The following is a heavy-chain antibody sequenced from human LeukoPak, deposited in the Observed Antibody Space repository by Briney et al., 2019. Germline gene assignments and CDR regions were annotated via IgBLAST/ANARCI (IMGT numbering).Heavy chain of an antibody. Sequence: PGGSLRLSCAASGFTFSSYAMHWVRQAPGKGLEYVSAITRNGDKTYYGNSVKGRFTISRDNSKNTLYLQMGSLSIEDVAVYYCARGGATTLFDYWGQGTLVTVSS. CDR2: ITRNGDKT. V-gene: IGHV3-64*01. J-gene: IGHJ4*02. CDR3: ARGGATTLFDY. CDR1: GFTFSSYA. D-gene: IGHD1-26*01.